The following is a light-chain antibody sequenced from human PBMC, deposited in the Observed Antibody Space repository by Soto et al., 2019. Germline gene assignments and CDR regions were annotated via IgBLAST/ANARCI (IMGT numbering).Light chain of an antibody. CDR3: QQYGSSPLT. CDR1: QSVSSSY. CDR2: GAS. J-gene: IGKJ4*01. Sequence: EIVLTQSPGTLSLSPGERATLSCRASQSVSSSYLAWYQQKPGQAPRILSYGASSRATGIPDRFSGSGSGTEFTLTISRLEPEDFAVYYCQQYGSSPLTFGGGTKVDIK. V-gene: IGKV3-20*01.